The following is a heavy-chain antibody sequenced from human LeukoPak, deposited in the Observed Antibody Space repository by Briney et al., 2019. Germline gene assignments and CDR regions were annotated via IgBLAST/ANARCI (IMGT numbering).Heavy chain of an antibody. CDR3: ARTPNDFWSGYPYYYYGMDV. J-gene: IGHJ6*02. CDR2: INPSGGST. CDR1: GGTFSSYA. V-gene: IGHV1-46*01. Sequence: ASVKVSCKASGGTFSSYAISWVRQAPGQGLEWMGIINPSGGSTSYAQKFQGRVTMTRDTSTSTVYMELSSLRFEDTAVFYCARTPNDFWSGYPYYYYGMDVWGQGTTVTVSS. D-gene: IGHD3-3*01.